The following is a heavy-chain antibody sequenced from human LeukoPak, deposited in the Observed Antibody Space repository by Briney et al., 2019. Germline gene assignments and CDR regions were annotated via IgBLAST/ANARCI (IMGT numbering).Heavy chain of an antibody. CDR2: ISYDGSNK. D-gene: IGHD4-17*01. V-gene: IGHV3-30*03. CDR3: AGAQRNDYALY. CDR1: GFTFSSYG. Sequence: GGSLRLSCAASGFTFSSYGMHWVRQAPGKGLEWVAVISYDGSNKYYADSVKGRFTISRDNSKNTLFLQMNSLRDEDTAVYYCAGAQRNDYALYWGQGTLVTVSS. J-gene: IGHJ4*02.